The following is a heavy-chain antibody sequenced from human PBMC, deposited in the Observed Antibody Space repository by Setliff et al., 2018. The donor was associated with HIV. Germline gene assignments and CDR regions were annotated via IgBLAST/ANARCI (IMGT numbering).Heavy chain of an antibody. J-gene: IGHJ4*02. D-gene: IGHD6-19*01. V-gene: IGHV4-61*02. CDR3: AGDYAGSGRPFDY. Sequence: KPSETLSLTCTVSGDSVRSSRYYWSWIRQPAGMGLEWIGRIDSSGGTDYNPSLKSRVTISKDTSKNQLSLKLTSVTAADTAVYFCAGDYAGSGRPFDYWGQGTLVTVSS. CDR1: GDSVRSSRYY. CDR2: IDSSGGT.